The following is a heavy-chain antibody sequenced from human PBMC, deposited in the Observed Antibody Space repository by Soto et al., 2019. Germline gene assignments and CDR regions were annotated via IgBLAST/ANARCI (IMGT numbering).Heavy chain of an antibody. J-gene: IGHJ5*02. Sequence: PSETLSLTCTVSGGSISSYYWSWIRQPAGKGLEWIGRIYTSGSTNYNPSLKSRVTMSVDTPKNQFSLKLSSVTAADTAVYYCAREFKARTLYYDSSGYKGNWFDPWGQGTLVTVSS. CDR3: AREFKARTLYYDSSGYKGNWFDP. D-gene: IGHD3-22*01. CDR2: IYTSGST. V-gene: IGHV4-4*07. CDR1: GGSISSYY.